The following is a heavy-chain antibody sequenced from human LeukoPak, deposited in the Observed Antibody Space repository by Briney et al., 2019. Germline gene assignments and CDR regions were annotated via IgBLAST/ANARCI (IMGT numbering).Heavy chain of an antibody. D-gene: IGHD3-22*01. Sequence: GASVKVSCKASGYTFTSYGISWVRQAPGQGLELMGWISAYNGNTNYAQKLQGRVTMTTDTSTSTAYMELRSLRSDDTAVYYCARVAPNYYDSSGYYWAGDAFDIWGQGTMVTVSS. CDR1: GYTFTSYG. CDR3: ARVAPNYYDSSGYYWAGDAFDI. J-gene: IGHJ3*02. V-gene: IGHV1-18*01. CDR2: ISAYNGNT.